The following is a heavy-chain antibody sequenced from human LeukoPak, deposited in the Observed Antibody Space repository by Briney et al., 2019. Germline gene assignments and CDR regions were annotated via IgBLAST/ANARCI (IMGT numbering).Heavy chain of an antibody. CDR3: ARRVRSGDGWVFDY. CDR2: ISDSGST. V-gene: IGHV4-34*01. J-gene: IGHJ4*02. CDR1: GFTFSSYW. D-gene: IGHD5-24*01. Sequence: GSLRLSCAASGFTFSSYWMSWVRQAPGKGLEWVGEISDSGSTNYNPPLKSRVTISVDTSKNQFSLKLKSVTAADTAVYYCARRVRSGDGWVFDYWGQGALVTVSS.